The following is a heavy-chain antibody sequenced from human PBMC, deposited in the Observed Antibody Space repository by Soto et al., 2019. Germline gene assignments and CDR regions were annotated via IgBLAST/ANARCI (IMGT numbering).Heavy chain of an antibody. J-gene: IGHJ4*02. CDR1: GASITSTTYF. Sequence: SETLSLTCSLSGASITSTTYFWAWIRQPPGKGLEWVGSIYYSGRTYYNPSLRSRVTISVDRSKNQFSLTMSSVTAADTAVYYCAKNLPRTGRFDYWGQGTSVTVSS. CDR2: IYYSGRT. V-gene: IGHV4-39*01. CDR3: AKNLPRTGRFDY.